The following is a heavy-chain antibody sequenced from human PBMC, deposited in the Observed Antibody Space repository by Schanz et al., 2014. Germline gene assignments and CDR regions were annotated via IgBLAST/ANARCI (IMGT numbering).Heavy chain of an antibody. D-gene: IGHD3-9*01. Sequence: VQLVESGGGLAQPGGSLRLSCAASGFTFRSYSMNWVRQAPGKGLEWISYISSTSRATYYADSVKGRFTISRDNSKNTLYLQMNSLRAEDTAVYYCAKDHAGSDILTALGNWGQGTLVTVSS. CDR1: GFTFRSYS. CDR3: AKDHAGSDILTALGN. J-gene: IGHJ4*02. V-gene: IGHV3-48*01. CDR2: ISSTSRAT.